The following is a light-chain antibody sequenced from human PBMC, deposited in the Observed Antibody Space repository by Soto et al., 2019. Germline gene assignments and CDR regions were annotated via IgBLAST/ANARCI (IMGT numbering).Light chain of an antibody. V-gene: IGLV4-69*01. CDR1: SGHSSYA. CDR2: LNNDGSH. CDR3: QTWDTGSVI. Sequence: QSVLTQSPSASASLGASVKFTCTLSSGHSSYAIAWHQQQPEKGPRYLMKLNNDGSHNKGDGIPDRFSGSSSGAERYLTISSLQSEDEADYYCQTWDTGSVIFGGGTKVTAL. J-gene: IGLJ2*01.